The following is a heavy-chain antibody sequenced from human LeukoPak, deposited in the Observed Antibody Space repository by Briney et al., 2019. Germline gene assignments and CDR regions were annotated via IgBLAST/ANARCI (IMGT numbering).Heavy chain of an antibody. CDR1: GFTFSSYW. D-gene: IGHD2-15*01. CDR3: VRDIATTPVY. J-gene: IGHJ4*02. CDR2: IVCYGSSA. Sequence: GGSLSLSCAASGFTFSSYWMHWVRHAPGKGLVWVSRIVCYGSSATYADSVRGRFTGSRDNAKSTLFLQINSLTPEDTAVYYCVRDIATTPVYWGQGARVSVSS. V-gene: IGHV3-74*01.